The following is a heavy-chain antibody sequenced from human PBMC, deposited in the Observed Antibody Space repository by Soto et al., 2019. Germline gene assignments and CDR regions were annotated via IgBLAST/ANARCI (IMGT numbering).Heavy chain of an antibody. CDR3: AKADSGYEFPN. J-gene: IGHJ4*02. Sequence: GGSLRLSCAASGFTFSSYAMHWVRQAPGKGLEWVAVISYDGSDKYYADSVKGRFTISRDNSKNTLYLQMNSLRAEDTAVYYCAKADSGYEFPNWGQGTLVTVSS. D-gene: IGHD5-12*01. CDR1: GFTFSSYA. CDR2: ISYDGSDK. V-gene: IGHV3-30-3*01.